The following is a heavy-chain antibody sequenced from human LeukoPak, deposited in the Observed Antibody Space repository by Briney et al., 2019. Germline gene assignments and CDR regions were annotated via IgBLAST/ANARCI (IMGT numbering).Heavy chain of an antibody. CDR3: AKSLGYCSSTSCYGY. J-gene: IGHJ4*02. V-gene: IGHV3-64D*06. Sequence: GGSLRLSCSASGFTFSSYAMHWVRQAPGKGLEYVSAISSNGGSTYYADSVKGRFTISRDNSKNTLYLQMSSLRAEDTAVYYCAKSLGYCSSTSCYGYWGQGTLVTVSS. CDR2: ISSNGGST. CDR1: GFTFSSYA. D-gene: IGHD2-2*01.